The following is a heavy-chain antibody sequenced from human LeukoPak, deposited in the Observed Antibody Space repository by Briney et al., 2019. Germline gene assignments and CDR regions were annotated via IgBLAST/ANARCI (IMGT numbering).Heavy chain of an antibody. Sequence: KSGGSLRLSCAASGFTFSSYSMNWVRQAPGKGLEWVSSISSSSSYIYYADSVKGRFTISRDNAKNSLYLQMNSLRAEDTAVYYCASSYDYEDLFDYWGQGTLVTVSS. CDR1: GFTFSSYS. CDR3: ASSYDYEDLFDY. V-gene: IGHV3-21*01. J-gene: IGHJ4*02. D-gene: IGHD3-22*01. CDR2: ISSSSSYI.